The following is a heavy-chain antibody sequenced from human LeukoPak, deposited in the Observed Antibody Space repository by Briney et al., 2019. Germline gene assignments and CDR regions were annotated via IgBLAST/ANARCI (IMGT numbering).Heavy chain of an antibody. Sequence: GESLKISCKGSGYIFTSNWIGWVRQMPGKGPEWMGFIHPGDSHTRYDPSFEGQVTISADKSISTAYLQWSSLKASDTAMYYCARQTRDGSGSRGYSFDFWGQGALVTVSS. CDR1: GYIFTSNW. J-gene: IGHJ4*02. V-gene: IGHV5-51*01. CDR2: IHPGDSHT. CDR3: ARQTRDGSGSRGYSFDF. D-gene: IGHD3-10*01.